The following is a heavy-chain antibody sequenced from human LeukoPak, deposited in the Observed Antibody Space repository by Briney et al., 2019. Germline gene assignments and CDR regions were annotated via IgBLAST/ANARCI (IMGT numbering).Heavy chain of an antibody. CDR2: IYYSGST. V-gene: IGHV4-31*03. Sequence: PSQTLSLTCTVSGGSISSGGYYWSWIRQHPGKGLEWIGYIYYSGSTYYNPSLKSRVTISVDTSKNQFSLKLSSVTAADTAVYYCARERTSWFGELFWRWFDPWGQGTLVTVSS. CDR3: ARERTSWFGELFWRWFDP. CDR1: GGSISSGGYY. J-gene: IGHJ5*02. D-gene: IGHD3-10*01.